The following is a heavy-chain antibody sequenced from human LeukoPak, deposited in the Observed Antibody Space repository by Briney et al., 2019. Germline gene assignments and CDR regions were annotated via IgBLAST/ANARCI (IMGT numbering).Heavy chain of an antibody. Sequence: GGSLRLSCAASGFTFSSYWMSWVRQAPGKGLEWVANIKQDGSEKYYVDSVKGRFTISRDNAKNSLFLQMDGLRADDTAVYYCARDPYIVARPVAHWFDPWGQGTLVTVSS. CDR3: ARDPYIVARPVAHWFDP. CDR2: IKQDGSEK. V-gene: IGHV3-7*01. CDR1: GFTFSSYW. J-gene: IGHJ5*02. D-gene: IGHD6-6*01.